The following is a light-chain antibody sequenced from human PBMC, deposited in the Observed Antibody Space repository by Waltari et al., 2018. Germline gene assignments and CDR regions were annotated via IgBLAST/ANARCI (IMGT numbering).Light chain of an antibody. CDR2: YAS. CDR3: QQYDSAPYS. J-gene: IGKJ2*03. V-gene: IGKV1-16*01. Sequence: DIQMTRSPSSLSASVGDTVTITCRASQDIRSYLAWYQQKPGKAPKPLIYYASNLESGVPSRFSGSGSGTDFTLTISSLQPEDSGIYHCQQYDSAPYSFGQGTNVEIK. CDR1: QDIRSY.